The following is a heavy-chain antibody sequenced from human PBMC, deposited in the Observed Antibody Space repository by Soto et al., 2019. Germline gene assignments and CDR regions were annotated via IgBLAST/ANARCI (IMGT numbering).Heavy chain of an antibody. CDR2: INPSNGNT. CDR3: TRTSDQDS. D-gene: IGHD1-26*01. J-gene: IGHJ4*02. V-gene: IGHV1-8*01. CDR1: GYTFTSYD. Sequence: QVQLVQSGAEVKKPGASVKVSCKASGYTFTSYDINWVRQAAGQGLEWMGRINPSNGNTAYAQKFQGRVTMTRNTSISTAYVELNSLRSDDTAIYYCTRTSDQDSWGQGTLVTVSA.